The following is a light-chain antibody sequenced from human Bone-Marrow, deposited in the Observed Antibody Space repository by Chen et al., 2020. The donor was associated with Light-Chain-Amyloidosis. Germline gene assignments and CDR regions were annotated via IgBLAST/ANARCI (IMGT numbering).Light chain of an antibody. CDR1: DLPTKY. J-gene: IGLJ2*01. V-gene: IGLV3-25*03. Sequence: SYELTQPPSVSVSPGHTTRITCSGDDLPTKYAYCYQQKPGPAPVLVIHRDTERPAGISERFSGSSSGTTATLTISGVQAEDEADYHCQSADSSGTYEVIFGGGTKLTVL. CDR2: RDT. CDR3: QSADSSGTYEVI.